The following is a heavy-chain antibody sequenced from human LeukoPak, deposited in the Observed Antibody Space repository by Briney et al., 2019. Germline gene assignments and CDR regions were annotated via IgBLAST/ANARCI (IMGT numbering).Heavy chain of an antibody. CDR3: ASLYCSSTSCYAYGY. CDR2: ISSSGSTI. V-gene: IGHV3-48*03. Sequence: GGSLRLSCAASGFTFSSYEMNWVRQAPGKGLEWVSYISSSGSTIYYADPVKGRFTISRDNAKNSLYLQMNSLRAEDTAVYYCASLYCSSTSCYAYGYWGQGTLVTVSS. J-gene: IGHJ4*02. CDR1: GFTFSSYE. D-gene: IGHD2-2*01.